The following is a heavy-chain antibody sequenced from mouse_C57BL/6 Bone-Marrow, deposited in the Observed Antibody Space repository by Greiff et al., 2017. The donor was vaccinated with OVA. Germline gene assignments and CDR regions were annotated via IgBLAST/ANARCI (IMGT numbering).Heavy chain of an antibody. CDR3: ARHGHYGSSPYWYFDV. Sequence: DVHLVESGGGLVKPGGSLKLSCESNEYEFPSHDMSWVRKTPEKRLELVAAINSDGGSTYYPDTMERRFIISRDNTKKTLYLQMSSLRSEDTALYYCARHGHYGSSPYWYFDVWGTGTTVTVSS. CDR2: INSDGGST. D-gene: IGHD1-1*01. V-gene: IGHV5-2*01. CDR1: EYEFPSHD. J-gene: IGHJ1*03.